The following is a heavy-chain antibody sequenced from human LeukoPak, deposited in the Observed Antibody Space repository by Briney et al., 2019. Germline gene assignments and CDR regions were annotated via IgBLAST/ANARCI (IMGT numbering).Heavy chain of an antibody. V-gene: IGHV3-7*01. CDR3: ARAGQLVRANWFDP. CDR2: IKQDGSEK. Sequence: GGSLRLSCAASGFTFSSYAMSWVRQAPGKGLEWVANIKQDGSEKYYVDSVKGRFTISRDNAKNSLYLQMNSLRAEDTAVYYCARAGQLVRANWFDPWGQGTLVTVSS. D-gene: IGHD6-13*01. CDR1: GFTFSSYA. J-gene: IGHJ5*02.